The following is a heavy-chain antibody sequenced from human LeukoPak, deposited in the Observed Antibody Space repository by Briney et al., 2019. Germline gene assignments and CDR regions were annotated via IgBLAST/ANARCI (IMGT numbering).Heavy chain of an antibody. CDR3: ARSLGYCSSTSCYYYMDV. D-gene: IGHD2-2*01. J-gene: IGHJ6*03. Sequence: SVKVSCKASGGTFSSYATSWVRQAPGQGLEWMGGIIPIFGTANYAQKFQGRVTITADESPSTAYIELSSLRSEDTGVYCCARSLGYCSSTSCYYYMDVWGKGTTVTVSS. CDR1: GGTFSSYA. CDR2: IIPIFGTA. V-gene: IGHV1-69*01.